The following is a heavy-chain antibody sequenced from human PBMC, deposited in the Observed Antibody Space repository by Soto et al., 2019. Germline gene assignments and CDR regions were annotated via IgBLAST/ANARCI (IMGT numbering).Heavy chain of an antibody. CDR3: AKARLFIAVAGSRYYFDY. V-gene: IGHV3-23*01. CDR1: GCTFSRYA. CDR2: ISGSGGST. D-gene: IGHD6-19*01. Sequence: GGALRLSWGGSGCTFSRYAMSGGRQAPGKGLEWVSAISGSGGSTYYADSVKGRFTISRDNSKNTLYLQMNSLRAEDTAVYYCAKARLFIAVAGSRYYFDYWGQGTPVTVSS. J-gene: IGHJ4*02.